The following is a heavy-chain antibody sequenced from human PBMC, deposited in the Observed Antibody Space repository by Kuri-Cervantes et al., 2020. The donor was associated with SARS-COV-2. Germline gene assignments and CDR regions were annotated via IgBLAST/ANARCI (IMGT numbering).Heavy chain of an antibody. CDR3: ARDYRPEYYYYYGMDV. Sequence: GESLKISCAASGFTFSSYAMHWVRQAPGKGLEWVALISYDGSNKYYADSVKGRFTISRDNSKNTLYLQMNSLRAEDTAVYYCARDYRPEYYYYYGMDVWGQGTLVTVSS. CDR1: GFTFSSYA. D-gene: IGHD3-16*02. V-gene: IGHV3-30-3*01. J-gene: IGHJ6*02. CDR2: ISYDGSNK.